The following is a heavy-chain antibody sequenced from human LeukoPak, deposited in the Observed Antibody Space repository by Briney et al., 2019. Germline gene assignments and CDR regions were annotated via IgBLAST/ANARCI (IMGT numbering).Heavy chain of an antibody. Sequence: PSETLSLTCAVSGGSISNDDYSWSWLRQPPGKALEWIGYIYYSGSTYYNPSLKSRVTISVDTSKNQFSLKLSSVTAADTAVYYCARSVMDSSDFYYFDYWGQGTLVTVSS. V-gene: IGHV4-30-4*07. CDR1: GGSISNDDYS. CDR2: IYYSGST. CDR3: ARSVMDSSDFYYFDY. D-gene: IGHD3-22*01. J-gene: IGHJ4*02.